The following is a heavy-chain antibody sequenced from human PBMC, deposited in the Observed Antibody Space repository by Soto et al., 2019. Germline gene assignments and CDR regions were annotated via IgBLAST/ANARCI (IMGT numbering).Heavy chain of an antibody. Sequence: ASVKVSCKASGYTFTSYGISWVRQAPGQGLEWMGGISPYNGNANYAQKLQGRVTMTADESTSTAYMELSSLRSEDTAVYYCARDGIAAAEAFDYWGQGTLVTVSS. D-gene: IGHD6-13*01. V-gene: IGHV1-18*01. J-gene: IGHJ4*02. CDR2: ISPYNGNA. CDR3: ARDGIAAAEAFDY. CDR1: GYTFTSYG.